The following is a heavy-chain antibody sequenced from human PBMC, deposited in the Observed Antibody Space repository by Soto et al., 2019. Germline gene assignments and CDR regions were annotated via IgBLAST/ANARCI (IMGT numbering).Heavy chain of an antibody. CDR2: INHSGST. V-gene: IGHV4-34*01. CDR3: ARGQAKWLRSYYYYYYMDV. J-gene: IGHJ6*03. CDR1: GGSFSGYY. D-gene: IGHD5-12*01. Sequence: SETLSLTCAVYGGSFSGYYWSWIRQPPGKGLEWIGEINHSGSTNYNPSLKSRVTISVDTSKNQFSLKLSSVTAADTAVYYCARGQAKWLRSYYYYYYMDVWGKGTTVTVSS.